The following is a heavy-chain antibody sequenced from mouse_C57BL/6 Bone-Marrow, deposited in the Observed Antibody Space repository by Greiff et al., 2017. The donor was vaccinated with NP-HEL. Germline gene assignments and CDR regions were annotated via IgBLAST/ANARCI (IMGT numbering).Heavy chain of an antibody. CDR2: ISDGGSYT. Sequence: EVQLVESGGGLVKPGGSLKLSCAASGFTFSSYAMSWVRQTPEKRLEWVATISDGGSYTYYPDKVKGRFTISRDNAKNNLYLQMSHLKSEDTAMYYCARDPDYYAMDYWGQGTSVTVSS. J-gene: IGHJ4*01. V-gene: IGHV5-4*01. CDR3: ARDPDYYAMDY. CDR1: GFTFSSYA.